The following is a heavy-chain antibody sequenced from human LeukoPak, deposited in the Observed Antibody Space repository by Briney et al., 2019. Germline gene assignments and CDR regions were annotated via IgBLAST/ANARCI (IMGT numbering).Heavy chain of an antibody. D-gene: IGHD6-19*01. CDR3: AKDQRFSGWYFVY. CDR1: GFTLSSYA. J-gene: IGHJ4*02. Sequence: GGSLRLSCAASGFTLSSYAMSWVRQAPGKGLEWVSVISGFGRSAHYADSVKGRFTISRDNSKSTVYLQMNSLRAEDTAVYYCAKDQRFSGWYFVYWGQGTLVTVSS. CDR2: ISGFGRSA. V-gene: IGHV3-23*01.